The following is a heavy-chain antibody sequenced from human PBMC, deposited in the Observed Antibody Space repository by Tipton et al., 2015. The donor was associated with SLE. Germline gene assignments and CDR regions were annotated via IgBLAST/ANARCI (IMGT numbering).Heavy chain of an antibody. CDR2: VYHDGAT. CDR1: GVSMNRNNW. D-gene: IGHD6-19*01. J-gene: IGHJ4*02. V-gene: IGHV4-4*02. Sequence: TLSLTCTVSGVSMNRNNWWNWVRQPPGKGLEWIGEVYHDGATNYNPSLKGRVTITMDTSKKKFTLRMTSVTAADTAVYYCVGSGTKDYWGQGTLVTVSS. CDR3: VGSGTKDY.